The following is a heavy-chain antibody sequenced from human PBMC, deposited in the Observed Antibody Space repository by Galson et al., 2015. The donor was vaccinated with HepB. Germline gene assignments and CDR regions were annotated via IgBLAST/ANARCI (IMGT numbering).Heavy chain of an antibody. CDR1: GFIFSTYW. CDR3: VRDSGAPYYCDY. D-gene: IGHD1-26*01. Sequence: SLRLSCAASGFIFSTYWMSWVRQAPGKGLEWVASIKQDGSETYYVDSVKGRFTISRDNAKNSLYLQMNSLRGEDTAVFYCVRDSGAPYYCDYWGQGSLVIVSS. CDR2: IKQDGSET. V-gene: IGHV3-7*03. J-gene: IGHJ4*02.